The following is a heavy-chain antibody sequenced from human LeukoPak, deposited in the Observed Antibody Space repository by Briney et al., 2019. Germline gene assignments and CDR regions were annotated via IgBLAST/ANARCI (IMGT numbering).Heavy chain of an antibody. V-gene: IGHV4-38-2*02. CDR2: IYYSGST. CDR3: ASGNYYYMDV. CDR1: GYSISSGYY. Sequence: PSETLSLTCSVSGYSISSGYYWGWIRQPPGKGLEWIGSIYYSGSTYYNPSLKSRVTISVDTSKNQFSLKLSSVTAADTAVYYCASGNYYYMDVWGKGTTVTVSS. J-gene: IGHJ6*03.